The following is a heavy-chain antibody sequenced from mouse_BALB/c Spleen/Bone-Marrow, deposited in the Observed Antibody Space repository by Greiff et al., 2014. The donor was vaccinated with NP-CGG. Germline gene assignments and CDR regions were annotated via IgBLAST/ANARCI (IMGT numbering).Heavy chain of an antibody. Sequence: LKGAGGGLVQPGGALKLSFAASGFPFSSYSLSWVRPTPEKRLGWVAYIRNGGGSTYYPDTVKGRFTISRDNAKNTLYLQMSSLKSEDTAMYYCARQLGLRVDYWGQGSSVTVSS. V-gene: IGHV5-12-2*01. CDR3: ARQLGLRVDY. CDR2: IRNGGGST. CDR1: GFPFSSYS. J-gene: IGHJ4*01. D-gene: IGHD3-1*01.